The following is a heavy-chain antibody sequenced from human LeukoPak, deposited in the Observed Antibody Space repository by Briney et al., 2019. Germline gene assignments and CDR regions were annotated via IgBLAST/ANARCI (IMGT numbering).Heavy chain of an antibody. CDR2: INHSGST. Sequence: SETLSLTCAVYGGSFSGYYWSWIRQPPGKGLEWIGEINHSGSTNYNPSLKSRVTISVDTSKTQFSLKLSSVTAADTAVYYCARGVVAATFYYYYYMDVWGKGTTVTVSS. V-gene: IGHV4-34*01. D-gene: IGHD2-15*01. CDR1: GGSFSGYY. CDR3: ARGVVAATFYYYYYMDV. J-gene: IGHJ6*03.